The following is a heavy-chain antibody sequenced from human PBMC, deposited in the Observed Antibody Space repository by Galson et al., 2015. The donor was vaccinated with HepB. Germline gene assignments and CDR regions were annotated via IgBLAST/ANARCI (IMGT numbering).Heavy chain of an antibody. D-gene: IGHD5-18*01. CDR3: AKGKRWIQLWPDAFDI. Sequence: SVKVSCKASGYTFTSYDINWVRQATGQGLEWMGWMNPNSGNTGYAQKFQGRVTMTRNTSISTAYMELSSLRSEDTAVYYCAKGKRWIQLWPDAFDIWGQGTMVTVSS. V-gene: IGHV1-8*01. CDR2: MNPNSGNT. J-gene: IGHJ3*02. CDR1: GYTFTSYD.